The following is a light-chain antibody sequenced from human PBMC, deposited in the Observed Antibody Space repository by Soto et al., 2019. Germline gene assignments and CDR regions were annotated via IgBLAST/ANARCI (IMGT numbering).Light chain of an antibody. J-gene: IGLJ3*02. CDR3: VIWDDSLRGWV. V-gene: IGLV1-47*01. CDR2: RND. CDR1: SSNIGSNY. Sequence: QSVLSQPPSASGTPGQRVIISCSGSSSNIGSNYVFWYQQLPGMAPKLLIYRNDQRPSGAPDRFSGSKSGTSASLAISGLRSEDEADYHCVIWDDSLRGWVFGGGTKLTVL.